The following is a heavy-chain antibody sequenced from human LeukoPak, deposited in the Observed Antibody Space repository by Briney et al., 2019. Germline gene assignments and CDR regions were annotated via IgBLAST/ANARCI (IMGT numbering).Heavy chain of an antibody. D-gene: IGHD3-22*01. V-gene: IGHV4-59*08. Sequence: SETLSLTCTVSGGSISSYYWSWIRQPPGQGMEWNANIYYSGSTNYNPSLNSRVTISVDTSKNQFSLKLSSVTAADTAVYYCASGRDYYDSSGYYYYYYGMDVWGQGTTVTVSS. CDR3: ASGRDYYDSSGYYYYYYGMDV. J-gene: IGHJ6*02. CDR1: GGSISSYY. CDR2: IYYSGST.